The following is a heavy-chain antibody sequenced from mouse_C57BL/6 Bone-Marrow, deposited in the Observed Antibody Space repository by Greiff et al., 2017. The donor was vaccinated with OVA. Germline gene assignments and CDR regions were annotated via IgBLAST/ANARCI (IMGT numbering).Heavy chain of an antibody. D-gene: IGHD4-1*01. J-gene: IGHJ4*01. CDR1: GFTFTDYY. CDR3: ASGLPKLGRIYAMDY. Sequence: EVKLMESGGGLVQPGGSLSLSCAASGFTFTDYYMSWVRQPPGKALEWLGFIRNKANGYTTEYSASVKGRFTISSDNSQSILYLQMNALRAEDSATYYCASGLPKLGRIYAMDYWGQGTSVTVSS. V-gene: IGHV7-3*01. CDR2: IRNKANGYTT.